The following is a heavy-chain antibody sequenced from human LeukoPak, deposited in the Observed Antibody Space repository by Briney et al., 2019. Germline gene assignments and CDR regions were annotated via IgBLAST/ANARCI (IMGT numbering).Heavy chain of an antibody. V-gene: IGHV3-21*01. D-gene: IGHD7-27*01. CDR1: GFTFSSYT. CDR2: ISPTSNYI. J-gene: IGHJ3*02. CDR3: AGPLGIAFDI. Sequence: GGSLRLSCAASGFTFSSYTMNWVRQAPGKGLEWVSSISPTSNYIYYADSLKGRFTISRDNAKNSLYLQMNSLSAEDTAVYYCAGPLGIAFDIWGQGTMVTVSS.